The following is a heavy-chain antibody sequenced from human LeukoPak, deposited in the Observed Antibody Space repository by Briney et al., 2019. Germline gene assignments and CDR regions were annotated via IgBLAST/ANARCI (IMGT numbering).Heavy chain of an antibody. Sequence: SVKVSCKASGGTFSSYAISWVRQAPGQGLEWMGGIVPIFGTANYAQKFQGRVTITTDESTSTAYMELSSLRSEDTAVYYCARGFGVSHRPRRTDKYYFDYWGQGTLVTVSS. V-gene: IGHV1-69*05. CDR3: ARGFGVSHRPRRTDKYYFDY. D-gene: IGHD3-3*01. J-gene: IGHJ4*02. CDR2: IVPIFGTA. CDR1: GGTFSSYA.